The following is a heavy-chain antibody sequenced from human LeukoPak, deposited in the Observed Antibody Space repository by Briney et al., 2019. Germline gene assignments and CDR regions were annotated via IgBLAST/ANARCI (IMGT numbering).Heavy chain of an antibody. Sequence: GGSLGLSCSASGFTFSYYSMNWVRQAPGKGLEWVSSISSSSSYIYYADSVKGRFTISRDNAKNSLYLQMNSLRAEDTAVYYCARGSRGPNWFDPWGQGTLVTVSS. CDR3: ARGSRGPNWFDP. CDR2: ISSSSSYI. D-gene: IGHD5/OR15-5a*01. CDR1: GFTFSYYS. J-gene: IGHJ5*02. V-gene: IGHV3-21*01.